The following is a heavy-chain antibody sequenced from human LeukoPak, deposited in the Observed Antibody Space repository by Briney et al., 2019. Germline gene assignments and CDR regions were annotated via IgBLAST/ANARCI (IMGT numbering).Heavy chain of an antibody. J-gene: IGHJ4*02. CDR3: ERVGFYDFWSGINFFDY. V-gene: IGHV3-21*01. Sequence: GGSLRLSCAAAGFTFSSYSVNWVRQAPGKGLELVSSITSSSSTYYSDSVKGRFTISRDNAKNSLYLQMNSLRVEDTAVYYCERVGFYDFWSGINFFDYWGQGTLVTVSS. CDR1: GFTFSSYS. D-gene: IGHD3-3*01. CDR2: ITSSSST.